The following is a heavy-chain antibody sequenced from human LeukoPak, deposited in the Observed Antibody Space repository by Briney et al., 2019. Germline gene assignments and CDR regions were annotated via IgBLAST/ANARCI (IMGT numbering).Heavy chain of an antibody. CDR3: ASGSSGT. D-gene: IGHD3-22*01. CDR1: GGSISSYY. CDR2: IYYSGST. J-gene: IGHJ3*01. V-gene: IGHV4-59*01. Sequence: SETLSLTCTVSGGSISSYYLSWIWQPPGKGLEWIGYIYYSGSTNYNPSLKSRVTISVDTSKNQFSLKLSSVTAADTDVYYCASGSSGTCGQGTMVTVSS.